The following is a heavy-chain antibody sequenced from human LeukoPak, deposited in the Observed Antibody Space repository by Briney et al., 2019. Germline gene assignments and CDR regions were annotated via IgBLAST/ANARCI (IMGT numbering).Heavy chain of an antibody. V-gene: IGHV3-15*01. J-gene: IGHJ4*02. Sequence: GGSLRLSCATSGFSVSDAWLSWVRQAPGKGLEWVGRIKYDGTTDYAAPVKGRSTISRDVSKATLYLQMNSLKTEDTAIYYCTTVSHFYLGGQGTLVTVSS. D-gene: IGHD2/OR15-2a*01. CDR2: IKYDGTT. CDR1: GFSVSDAW. CDR3: TTVSHFYL.